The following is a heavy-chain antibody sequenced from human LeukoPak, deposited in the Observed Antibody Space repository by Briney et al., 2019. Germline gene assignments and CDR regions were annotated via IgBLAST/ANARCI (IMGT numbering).Heavy chain of an antibody. D-gene: IGHD2-2*01. Sequence: SETLSLTCAVYGGSFSGYYWSWIRQPPGKGLEWLGEINHSGSTNYNPSLKSRVTISVDTSKNQFSLKLSSVTAADTAVYYCAGSQSAVVVPAPYFDYWGQGTLVTVSS. V-gene: IGHV4-34*01. CDR1: GGSFSGYY. J-gene: IGHJ4*02. CDR3: AGSQSAVVVPAPYFDY. CDR2: INHSGST.